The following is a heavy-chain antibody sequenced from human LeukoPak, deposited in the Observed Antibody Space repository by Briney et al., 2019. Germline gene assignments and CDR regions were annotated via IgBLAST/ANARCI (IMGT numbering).Heavy chain of an antibody. CDR2: IYYSGST. CDR3: ARDRSSGWYDY. CDR1: GGSISSYY. J-gene: IGHJ4*02. V-gene: IGHV4-59*01. Sequence: PSETLSLTCTVSGGSISSYYWSWIRQPPGKGLEWIGYIYYSGSTNYNPSLKSRVTISVDTSKNQFSLKLSPVTAADTAVYYCARDRSSGWYDYWGQGTLVTVSS. D-gene: IGHD6-19*01.